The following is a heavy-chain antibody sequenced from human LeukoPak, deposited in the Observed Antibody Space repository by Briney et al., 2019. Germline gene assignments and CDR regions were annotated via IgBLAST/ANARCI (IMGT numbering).Heavy chain of an antibody. J-gene: IGHJ4*02. V-gene: IGHV3-7*01. CDR2: IKLDGSEK. Sequence: GGSLRLSCVASGFTFGKYWMSWVRQAPGQGLEWVANIKLDGSEKNYVDSVKGRFTISRDNTKNSLYLQMNSLRAEDTAVYYCARVSYDILTGYSYIDYWGQGTLVTVSS. D-gene: IGHD3-9*01. CDR1: GFTFGKYW. CDR3: ARVSYDILTGYSYIDY.